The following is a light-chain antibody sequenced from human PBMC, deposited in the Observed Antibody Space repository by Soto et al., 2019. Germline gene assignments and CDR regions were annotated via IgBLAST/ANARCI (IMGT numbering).Light chain of an antibody. CDR1: SSDVGRYNY. CDR2: EVS. V-gene: IGLV2-14*01. J-gene: IGLJ2*01. Sequence: QSALTQPASVSGSPGQSITISCTGTSSDVGRYNYVSWYQQHPGKAPKLMIYEVSNRPSGVSNRFSASKSGNTASLTISGLQAEDEADYYCCSYRDTTTVVFGGGTKLTVL. CDR3: CSYRDTTTVV.